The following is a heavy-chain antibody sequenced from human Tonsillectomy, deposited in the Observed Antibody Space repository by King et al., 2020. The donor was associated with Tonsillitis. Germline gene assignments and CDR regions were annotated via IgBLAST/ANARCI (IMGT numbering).Heavy chain of an antibody. CDR1: GFTFSSYC. Sequence: VQLVESGGGVVQPGRSLRLSCAVSGFTFSSYCMHWVRQAPGNGLELVAVISYDGGNKYYGDSVKGRITISRDNSKNTLYLQMNSLRAEDTAVYYCAKDRSDFRRLWLGEYDVLDIWGQGTMVTVSS. V-gene: IGHV3-30*18. CDR3: AKDRSDFRRLWLGEYDVLDI. CDR2: ISYDGGNK. J-gene: IGHJ3*02. D-gene: IGHD3-10*01.